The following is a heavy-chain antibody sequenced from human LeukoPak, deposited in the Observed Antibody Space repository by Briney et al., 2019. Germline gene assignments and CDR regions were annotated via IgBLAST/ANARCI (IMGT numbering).Heavy chain of an antibody. CDR2: INSDGSRA. D-gene: IGHD3-10*01. CDR1: GFTFSNYW. J-gene: IGHJ6*02. V-gene: IGHV3-74*01. Sequence: GESLRLSCAASGFTFSNYWMHWVRQAPGKGLVWVSRINSDGSRATYADSVKGRFTISRDHAKNTLYPQMNSLRAEDTAVYYCARDLKFFGGYYYGMDVWGQGTTVTVSS. CDR3: ARDLKFFGGYYYGMDV.